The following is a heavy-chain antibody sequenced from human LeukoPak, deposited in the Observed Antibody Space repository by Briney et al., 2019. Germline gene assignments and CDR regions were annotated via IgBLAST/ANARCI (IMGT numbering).Heavy chain of an antibody. CDR1: GGSISSYY. CDR3: VRDRELNY. J-gene: IGHJ4*02. CDR2: IYYSWST. D-gene: IGHD3-10*01. Sequence: PSETLSLTCTVSGGSISSYYWSWIRQPPGKGLEWIGYIYYSWSTNYNPSLKSRVTISVDTSKNQFSLKLTSVTAADTAVYYCVRDRELNYWGQGTLVTVSS. V-gene: IGHV4-59*01.